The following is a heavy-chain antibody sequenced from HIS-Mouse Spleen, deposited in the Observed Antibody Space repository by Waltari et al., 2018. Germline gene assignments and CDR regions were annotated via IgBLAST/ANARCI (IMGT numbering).Heavy chain of an antibody. CDR1: GGSISSSSYY. CDR2: IYYSGST. V-gene: IGHV4-39*07. D-gene: IGHD6-13*01. Sequence: QLQLQESGPGLVKPSEPLSPTSTVSGGSISSSSYYWGWIRQPPGKGLEWIGSIYYSGSTYYNPSLKSRVTISVDTSKNQFSLKLSSVTAADTAVYYCAREIPYSSSWYDWYFDLWGRGTLVTVSS. J-gene: IGHJ2*01. CDR3: AREIPYSSSWYDWYFDL.